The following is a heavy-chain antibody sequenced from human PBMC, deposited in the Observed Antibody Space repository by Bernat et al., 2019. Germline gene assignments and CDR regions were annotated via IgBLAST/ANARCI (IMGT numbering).Heavy chain of an antibody. CDR2: TYYSGST. CDR1: GGSISSGGYY. Sequence: QVQLQESGPGLVKPSQTLSLTCTVSGGSISSGGYYWSWIRQHPGKGLEWIGYTYYSGSTYYNPSLTSRVTISVDTSKSQFSLKRSSVAAADTAVYYCARDWVKGQYFQHWGQGTLVTVSS. V-gene: IGHV4-31*03. D-gene: IGHD2-21*01. J-gene: IGHJ1*01. CDR3: ARDWVKGQYFQH.